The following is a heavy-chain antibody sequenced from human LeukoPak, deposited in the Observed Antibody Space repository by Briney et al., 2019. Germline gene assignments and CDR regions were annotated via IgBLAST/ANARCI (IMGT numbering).Heavy chain of an antibody. Sequence: SETLSLTCTVSSGSISSYYWSWIRQPPGKGLEWIGYIYYSGSTNYNPSLKSRVTISVDTSKNQFSLKLSSVTAADTAVYYCARHAPRGEAARLGYFDYWGQGTLVTVSS. V-gene: IGHV4-59*08. D-gene: IGHD6-6*01. CDR1: SGSISSYY. CDR2: IYYSGST. CDR3: ARHAPRGEAARLGYFDY. J-gene: IGHJ4*02.